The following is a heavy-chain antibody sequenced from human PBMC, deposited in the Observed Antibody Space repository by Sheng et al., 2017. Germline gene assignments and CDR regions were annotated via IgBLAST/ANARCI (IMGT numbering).Heavy chain of an antibody. CDR1: GYTFTNYG. V-gene: IGHV1-18*01. CDR2: ISGYSGDT. D-gene: IGHD6-13*01. J-gene: IGHJ5*01. CDR3: VRDASSSWYVS. Sequence: QVQLVQSGAEVKKPGASVKVSCKASGYTFTNYGISWVRQAPGQGLEWMGWISGYSGDTKFAQNLQGRVTMTTDTSTTTVYMELKSLRSDDTAVYYCVRDASSSWYVSWGQGTLVTVSS.